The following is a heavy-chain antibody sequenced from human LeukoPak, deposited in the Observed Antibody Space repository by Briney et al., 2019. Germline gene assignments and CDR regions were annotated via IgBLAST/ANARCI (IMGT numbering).Heavy chain of an antibody. J-gene: IGHJ4*02. Sequence: SETLSLTCTVSGGYISSYYWSWIRQPPGKGLEWIGYIYYSGSTNYNPSLKSRVTISVDTSKNQFSLKLSSVTAADTAVYYCAREGSGWAIDYWGQGTLVTVSS. CDR2: IYYSGST. D-gene: IGHD6-19*01. V-gene: IGHV4-59*01. CDR3: AREGSGWAIDY. CDR1: GGYISSYY.